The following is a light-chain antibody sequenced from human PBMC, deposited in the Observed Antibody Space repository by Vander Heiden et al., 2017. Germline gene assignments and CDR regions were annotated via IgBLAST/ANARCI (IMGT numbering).Light chain of an antibody. CDR3: AAWAASLSVYV. J-gene: IGLJ1*01. CDR2: CNN. V-gene: IGLV1-47*02. Sequence: QTVTISCSASSSNIGSNYVYSSQQLPGTAPKLRIYCNNQRPSGVPDRFSCSTSGTSAKLAIRVLRSEDGAEYNCAAWAASLSVYVFGAGTKVTVL. CDR1: SSNIGSNY.